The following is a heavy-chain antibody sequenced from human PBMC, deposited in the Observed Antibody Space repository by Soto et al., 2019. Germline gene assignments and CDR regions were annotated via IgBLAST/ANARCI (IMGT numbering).Heavy chain of an antibody. CDR1: GGSISSGGYS. CDR2: IYHSGST. J-gene: IGHJ4*02. CDR3: ARGRSGQQWLEYYFDY. Sequence: TLSLTCAVSGGSISSGGYSWSWIRQPPGKGLEWIGYIYHSGSTYYNPSLKSRVTISVDRSKNQFSLKLSSVTAADTAVYYCARGRSGQQWLEYYFDYWGQGTLVTVSS. V-gene: IGHV4-30-2*01. D-gene: IGHD6-19*01.